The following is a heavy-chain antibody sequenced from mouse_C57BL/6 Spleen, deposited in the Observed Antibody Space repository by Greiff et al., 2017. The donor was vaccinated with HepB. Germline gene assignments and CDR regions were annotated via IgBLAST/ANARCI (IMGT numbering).Heavy chain of an antibody. CDR3: GRENYGTLYAMDY. D-gene: IGHD1-1*01. CDR1: GFTFSDYG. Sequence: EVQLVESGGGLVKPGGSLKLSCAASGFTFSDYGMHWVRQAPEKGLEWVAYISSGSSTIYYEDTVKGRFTISRDNAKNTLFLQMTSLRSEDTAMYYCGRENYGTLYAMDYWGQGTSVTVSS. CDR2: ISSGSSTI. V-gene: IGHV5-17*01. J-gene: IGHJ4*01.